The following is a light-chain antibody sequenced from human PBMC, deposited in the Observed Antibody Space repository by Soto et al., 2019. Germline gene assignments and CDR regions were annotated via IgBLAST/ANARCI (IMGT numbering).Light chain of an antibody. CDR2: DNN. J-gene: IGLJ7*01. CDR1: NSNIGNNY. V-gene: IGLV1-51*01. Sequence: SVLTQPPSMSAAPGQKVTISCSGSNSNIGNNYVAWYQQFPATAPKLLIYDNNLRPSGIPDRFSGSKSGTSATLGITGLQTGDEAVYYCGTWDTRLSGAVFGGGTQLTVL. CDR3: GTWDTRLSGAV.